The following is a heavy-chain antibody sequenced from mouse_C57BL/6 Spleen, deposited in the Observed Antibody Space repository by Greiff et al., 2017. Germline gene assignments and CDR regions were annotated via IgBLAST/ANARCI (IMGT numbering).Heavy chain of an antibody. Sequence: EVKLVESGGGLVKPGGSLKLSCAASGFTFSDYGMHWVRQAPEKGLEWVAYISSGSSTIYYADTVKGRFTISRDNAKNTLFLQMTSLRSEDTAMYYCARHYYEYDEGFAYWGQGTLVTVSA. CDR3: ARHYYEYDEGFAY. V-gene: IGHV5-17*01. CDR2: ISSGSSTI. D-gene: IGHD2-4*01. J-gene: IGHJ3*01. CDR1: GFTFSDYG.